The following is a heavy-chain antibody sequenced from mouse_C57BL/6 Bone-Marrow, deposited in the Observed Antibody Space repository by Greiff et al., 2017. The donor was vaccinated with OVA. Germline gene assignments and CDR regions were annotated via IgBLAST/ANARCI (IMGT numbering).Heavy chain of an antibody. D-gene: IGHD1-1*01. CDR3: ARDLGDYDGSGYVDV. CDR1: GYSITSDY. Sequence: EVKLQESGPGLAKPSPSLSLSCSVTGYSITSDYWNWFRKFPGNNLEYMGYISYSGSTYYNPSLISRNSIPRDTAKNQYYQQWNSVTTEDRATYYCARDLGDYDGSGYVDVWGTGTTVTVSS. CDR2: ISYSGST. V-gene: IGHV3-8*01. J-gene: IGHJ1*03.